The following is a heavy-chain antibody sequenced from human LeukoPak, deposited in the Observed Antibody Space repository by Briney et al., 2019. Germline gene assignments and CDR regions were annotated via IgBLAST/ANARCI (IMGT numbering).Heavy chain of an antibody. V-gene: IGHV3-23*03. Sequence: GGSLRLSCAASGFTFTNHAMSWVRQAPGKGLQWVAVIYGAETANYADSVRGRFTISRDNAENTLYLQMNNLRVEDTALYYCGTMSNYDSGGYYDSWGLGTLVTVSS. J-gene: IGHJ5*01. CDR2: IYGAETA. D-gene: IGHD3-22*01. CDR1: GFTFTNHA. CDR3: GTMSNYDSGGYYDS.